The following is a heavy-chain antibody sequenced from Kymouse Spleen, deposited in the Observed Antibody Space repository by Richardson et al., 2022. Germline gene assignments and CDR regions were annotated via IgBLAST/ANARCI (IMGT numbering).Heavy chain of an antibody. CDR3: AKDLDYYGSGSYSPFDP. CDR2: ISGSGGST. Sequence: EVQLVESGGGLVQPGGSLRLSCAASGFTFSSYAMSWVRQAPGKGLEWVSAISGSGGSTYYADSVKGRFTISRDNSKNTLYLQMNSLRAEDTAVYYCAKDLDYYGSGSYSPFDPWGQGTLVTVSS. V-gene: IGHV3-23*04. CDR1: GFTFSSYA. J-gene: IGHJ5*02. D-gene: IGHD3-10*01.